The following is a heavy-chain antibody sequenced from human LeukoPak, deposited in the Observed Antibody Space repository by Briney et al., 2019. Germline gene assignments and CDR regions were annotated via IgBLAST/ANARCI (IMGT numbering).Heavy chain of an antibody. CDR2: IIPIFGTA. CDR3: ARDGLNTVTKLDY. D-gene: IGHD4-17*01. CDR1: GGTFSSYA. V-gene: IGHV1-69*13. Sequence: SVKVSCKASGGTFSSYAISWVRQAPGQGLEWMGGIIPIFGTANYAQKFQGRVTITADESTSTAYMELSSLRSEDTVVYYCARDGLNTVTKLDYWGQGTLVTVSS. J-gene: IGHJ4*02.